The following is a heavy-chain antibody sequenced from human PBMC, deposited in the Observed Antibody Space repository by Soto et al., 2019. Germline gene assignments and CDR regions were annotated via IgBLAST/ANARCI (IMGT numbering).Heavy chain of an antibody. CDR1: GGSISSYY. CDR3: ARISDYGSGSYYNPIAPFDY. CDR2: IYYSGST. Sequence: SETLSLTCTVSGGSISSYYWSWIRQPPGKGLEWIGYIYYSGSTNYNPSLKSRVTISVDTSKNQFSLKLSSVTAADTAVYYCARISDYGSGSYYNPIAPFDYWGQGTLVTVSS. D-gene: IGHD3-10*01. J-gene: IGHJ4*02. V-gene: IGHV4-59*08.